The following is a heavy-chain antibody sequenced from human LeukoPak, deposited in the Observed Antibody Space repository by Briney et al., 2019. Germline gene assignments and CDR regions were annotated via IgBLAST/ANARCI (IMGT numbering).Heavy chain of an antibody. CDR1: GDSVSSNSVT. Sequence: SQTLSLTCAISGDSVSSNSVTWNWIRQSPSRGLEWLGRTYYRSKWYNDYAVSVKSRITINADTSKNQFSLQLNSVTPEDTAVYYCTRRRGLGSYYFDYWGQGTLVTVSS. J-gene: IGHJ4*02. CDR3: TRRRGLGSYYFDY. V-gene: IGHV6-1*01. CDR2: TYYRSKWYN. D-gene: IGHD3-10*01.